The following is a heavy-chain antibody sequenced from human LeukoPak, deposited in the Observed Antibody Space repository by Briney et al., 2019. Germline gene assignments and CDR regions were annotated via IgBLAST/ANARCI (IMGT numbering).Heavy chain of an antibody. Sequence: PSETLSLTCTVPGGSISSYYWSWIRQPPGKGLEWIGYIHYSGSTKYNPSLKSRVTILVDTSKNEFSLRLSSVTAADTAVYYCARSGGDRVEMPTIIDYWGQGTLVTVSS. V-gene: IGHV4-59*01. CDR2: IHYSGST. J-gene: IGHJ4*02. CDR1: GGSISSYY. CDR3: ARSGGDRVEMPTIIDY. D-gene: IGHD5-24*01.